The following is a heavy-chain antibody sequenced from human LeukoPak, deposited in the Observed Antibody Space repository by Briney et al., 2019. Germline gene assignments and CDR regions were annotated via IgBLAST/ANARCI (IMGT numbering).Heavy chain of an antibody. V-gene: IGHV4-34*01. CDR2: INHSGST. CDR1: GGSFSGYY. J-gene: IGHJ4*02. CDR3: ARVRNFWSGYSDY. Sequence: KPSETLSLTCAVYGGSFSGYYWSWIRQPPGKGLEWIGEINHSGSTNYNPSLKSRVTISVDTSKNQFSLKLSSVTAADTAVYYCARVRNFWSGYSDYWGQGTLVTVSS. D-gene: IGHD3-3*01.